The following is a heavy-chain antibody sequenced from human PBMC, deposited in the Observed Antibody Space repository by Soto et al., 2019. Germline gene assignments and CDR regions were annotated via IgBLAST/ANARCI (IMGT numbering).Heavy chain of an antibody. CDR1: GFTFSSYG. CDR3: AREFSSGWYRYGMDV. Sequence: QVQLVESGGGVVQPGRSLRLSCAASGFTFSSYGMHWVRQAPGKGLEWVAVIWYDGSNKYYADSVKGRFTISRDNSKNTLCLQMNSLRAEDTAVYYCAREFSSGWYRYGMDVWGQGTTVTVSS. V-gene: IGHV3-33*01. J-gene: IGHJ6*02. CDR2: IWYDGSNK. D-gene: IGHD6-19*01.